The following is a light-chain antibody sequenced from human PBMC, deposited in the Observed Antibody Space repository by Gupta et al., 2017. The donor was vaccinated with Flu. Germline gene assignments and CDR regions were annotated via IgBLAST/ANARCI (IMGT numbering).Light chain of an antibody. Sequence: TSSDVGGYNYVSWYQQHPGKAPKLLIYDINSRPSGVSDRFSGSKSGNTASLTISGLQAEDEAHYFCSSYTSSTTLLFGGGTKVTVL. V-gene: IGLV2-14*03. CDR3: SSYTSSTTLL. CDR1: SSDVGGYNY. J-gene: IGLJ2*01. CDR2: DIN.